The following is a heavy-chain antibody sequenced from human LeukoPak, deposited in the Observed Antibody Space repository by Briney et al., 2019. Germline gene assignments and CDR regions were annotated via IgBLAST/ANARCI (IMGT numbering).Heavy chain of an antibody. Sequence: ASGTVACQVDGCTLAELSMQWVRQLHGKGIEWMGWISAYNGHTKYVQKLQGWPTMSRDTSISTAYMELSRLRSDDTAVYYCARGMGGGTAMVQNWFDPWGQGTLVTVSS. CDR3: ARGMGGGTAMVQNWFDP. CDR2: ISAYNGHT. CDR1: GCTLAELS. V-gene: IGHV1-2*04. D-gene: IGHD5-18*01. J-gene: IGHJ5*02.